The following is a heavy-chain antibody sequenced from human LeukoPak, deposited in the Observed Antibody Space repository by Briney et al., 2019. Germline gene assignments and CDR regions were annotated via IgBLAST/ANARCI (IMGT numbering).Heavy chain of an antibody. Sequence: GGSLRLSCAASGFTFRSYELNWVRQAPGKGLEWVSYISDIGTTQHYADSVKGRFIISRDNAKNSLYLQMDSLTAADTAVYYCARDRSKVTAYDDALDIWGQGTMVIVSS. D-gene: IGHD2-21*02. CDR3: ARDRSKVTAYDDALDI. V-gene: IGHV3-48*03. CDR1: GFTFRSYE. CDR2: ISDIGTTQ. J-gene: IGHJ3*02.